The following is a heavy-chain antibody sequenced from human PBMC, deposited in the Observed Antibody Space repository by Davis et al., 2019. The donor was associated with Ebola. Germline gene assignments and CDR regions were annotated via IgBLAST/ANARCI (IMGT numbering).Heavy chain of an antibody. CDR1: GFTFNIFD. D-gene: IGHD5-12*01. V-gene: IGHV3-30*02. CDR2: VRSHGSDD. J-gene: IGHJ4*02. CDR3: ATFPRGYPNDY. Sequence: GGSLRLSCAASGFTFNIFDMHWVRQAPGRGLEWVAFVRSHGSDDHYADSVKGRFTISRDNSKNTLYLQMNSLRPEDTAVYYCATFPRGYPNDYWGQGTLVTVSS.